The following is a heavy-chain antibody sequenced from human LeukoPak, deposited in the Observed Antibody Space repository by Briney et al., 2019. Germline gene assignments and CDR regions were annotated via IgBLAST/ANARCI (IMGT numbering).Heavy chain of an antibody. CDR1: GGSISSYY. V-gene: IGHV4-59*01. D-gene: IGHD3-22*01. CDR2: IYYSGST. CDR3: ARRRTDDSSGYSYFDY. Sequence: SETLSLTCTVSGGSISSYYWSWIRQPPGKGLEWIGYIYYSGSTNYSPSLKSRVTISVDTSKNQFSLKLSSVTAADTAAYYCARRRTDDSSGYSYFDYWGQGTLVTVSS. J-gene: IGHJ4*02.